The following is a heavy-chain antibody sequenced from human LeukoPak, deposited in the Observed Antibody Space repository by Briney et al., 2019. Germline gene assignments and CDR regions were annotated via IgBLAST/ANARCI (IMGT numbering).Heavy chain of an antibody. CDR1: GGTFSSYT. D-gene: IGHD3-10*01. J-gene: IGHJ3*02. V-gene: IGHV1-69*01. CDR3: ARESRYYGPNDAFDI. CDR2: IIPIFGTA. Sequence: ASVKVSCKASGGTFSSYTISWVRQAPGQGLEWMGGIIPIFGTANYAQKFQGRVTITADESTSTAYMELSSLRSEDTAVYYCARESRYYGPNDAFDIWGQGTMVTVSS.